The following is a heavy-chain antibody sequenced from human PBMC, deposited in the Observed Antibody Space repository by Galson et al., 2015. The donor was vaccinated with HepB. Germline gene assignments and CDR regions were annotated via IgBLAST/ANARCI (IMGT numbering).Heavy chain of an antibody. J-gene: IGHJ3*02. CDR2: IIPIFGTA. CDR3: ARGPPYCSGGSCSDAFDI. D-gene: IGHD2-15*01. V-gene: IGHV1-69*13. CDR1: GGTFSSYA. Sequence: SVKVSCKASGGTFSSYAISWVRQAPGQGLEWMGGIIPIFGTANYAQKFQGRVTITADESTSTAYMELSSLRSEDTAVYYCARGPPYCSGGSCSDAFDIWGQGAMVTVSS.